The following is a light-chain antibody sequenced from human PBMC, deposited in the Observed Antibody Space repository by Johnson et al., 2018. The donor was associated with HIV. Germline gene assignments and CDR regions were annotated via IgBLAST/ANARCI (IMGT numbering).Light chain of an antibody. CDR2: DNN. CDR3: ASWDRSLTVGTV. Sequence: QSVLTQPPSVSAAPGQKVTISCSGSSSNIGNNYLSWYQQLPHTAPRLLISDNNKRPSGIPDRFSGSKSGTSATLDITGLQTGDEADYYCASWDRSLTVGTVFGPGTRVTVL. V-gene: IGLV1-51*01. CDR1: SSNIGNNY. J-gene: IGLJ1*01.